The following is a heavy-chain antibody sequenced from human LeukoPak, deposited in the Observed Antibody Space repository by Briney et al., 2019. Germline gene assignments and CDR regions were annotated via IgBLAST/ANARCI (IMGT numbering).Heavy chain of an antibody. J-gene: IGHJ4*02. V-gene: IGHV3-23*01. CDR2: ISGSGGST. D-gene: IGHD3-22*01. CDR3: AKTYYYDSSGYIFDY. CDR1: GFTFSSYV. Sequence: PGGSLRLSCAASGFTFSSYVMSWVRQAPGKGLEWVSAISGSGGSTYYADSVKGRFTISRDNSKNTLYLQMNSLRAEDTAVYYCAKTYYYDSSGYIFDYWGQGTLVTVSS.